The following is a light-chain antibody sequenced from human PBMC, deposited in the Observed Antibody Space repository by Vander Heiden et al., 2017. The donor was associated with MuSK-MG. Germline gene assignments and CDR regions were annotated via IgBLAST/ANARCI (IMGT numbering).Light chain of an antibody. Sequence: DTQMTQSPSSLSASVGDRVTITSRASQSISSYLNWYQQKPGKAPKRLIYAASSLQSGVPSRFSGSGSGTDFTLTISSLQPEDFATYYCQQSYSTPITFGQGTRLEIK. CDR1: QSISSY. CDR2: AAS. CDR3: QQSYSTPIT. J-gene: IGKJ5*01. V-gene: IGKV1-39*01.